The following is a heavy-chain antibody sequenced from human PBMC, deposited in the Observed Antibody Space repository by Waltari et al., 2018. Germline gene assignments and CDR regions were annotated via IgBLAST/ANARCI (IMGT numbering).Heavy chain of an antibody. CDR1: GFTVSSNY. V-gene: IGHV3-53*01. CDR2: IVSGGRT. J-gene: IGHJ5*02. Sequence: EVQLVESGGGLIQPGGSLRLSCAASGFTVSSNYMSWVRQAPGKGLGGVAFIVSGGRTYYADSVKGRFTISRDNAKNTLYLQMNSLRAEDTAVYYCARHSRDDFWSNWFDPWGQGTLVTVSS. D-gene: IGHD3-3*01. CDR3: ARHSRDDFWSNWFDP.